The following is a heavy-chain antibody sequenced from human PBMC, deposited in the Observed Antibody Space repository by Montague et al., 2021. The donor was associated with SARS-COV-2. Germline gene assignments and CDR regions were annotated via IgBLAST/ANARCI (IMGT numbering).Heavy chain of an antibody. CDR1: GGSISSANYY. Sequence: TLSLTCSVYGGSISSANYYWSWIRPRPREGLEFIGYIYYSGSSFSTPSLKSRLTKSVDTSQNRFSLRLSSVTAADTSIYFCASQSGCYYNYFDPWGQGTLVTVSS. V-gene: IGHV4-31*03. CDR3: ASQSGCYYNYFDP. J-gene: IGHJ4*02. CDR2: IYYSGSS. D-gene: IGHD1-26*01.